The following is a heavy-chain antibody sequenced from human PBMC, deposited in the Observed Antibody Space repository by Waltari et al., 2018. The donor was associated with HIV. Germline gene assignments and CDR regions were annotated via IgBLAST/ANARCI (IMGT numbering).Heavy chain of an antibody. CDR1: GGSISSSSYY. CDR3: ARRRAVAGSLGFDP. J-gene: IGHJ5*02. CDR2: IYYGGVT. V-gene: IGHV4-39*01. D-gene: IGHD6-19*01. Sequence: QLQLQESGPGLVKPSETLSLTCTVSGGSISSSSYYWGWIRQPPGMGREWIGSIYYGGVTDYNPSLKSQVTISVDTSKNQFSLKLSSVTAAATAVYYCARRRAVAGSLGFDPWGQGTLVTISS.